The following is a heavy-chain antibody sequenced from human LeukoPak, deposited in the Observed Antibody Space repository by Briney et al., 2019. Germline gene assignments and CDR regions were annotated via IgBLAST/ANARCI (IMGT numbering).Heavy chain of an antibody. D-gene: IGHD6-19*01. CDR2: ISGSGGST. V-gene: IGHV3-23*01. Sequence: GGSLRLSCAASGFTFSSCAMSWVRQAPGKGLEWVSAISGSGGSTYYADSVKGRFTISRDNSKNTLYLQMNSLRAEDTAVYYCAKSGSGWYYFDYWGQGTLVTVSS. CDR1: GFTFSSCA. J-gene: IGHJ4*02. CDR3: AKSGSGWYYFDY.